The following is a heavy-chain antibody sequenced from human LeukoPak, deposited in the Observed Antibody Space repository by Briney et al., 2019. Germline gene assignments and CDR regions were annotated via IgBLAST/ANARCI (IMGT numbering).Heavy chain of an antibody. D-gene: IGHD2-15*01. CDR3: EAATYVDFDY. J-gene: IGHJ4*02. CDR1: GGSVSSSSYY. V-gene: IGHV4-39*01. CDR2: IYYSGST. Sequence: SETLSLTCTVSGGSVSSSSYYWGWIRQPPGKGLEWIGSIYYSGSTYYNPSLKSRVTISVDTSKNQFSLKLSSVTAADTAVYYCEAATYVDFDYWGQGTLVTVSS.